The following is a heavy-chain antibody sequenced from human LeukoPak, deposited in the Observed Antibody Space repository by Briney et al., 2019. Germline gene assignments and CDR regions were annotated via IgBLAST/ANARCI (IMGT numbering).Heavy chain of an antibody. V-gene: IGHV1-69*05. CDR1: GGTFSSYA. CDR2: IIPIFGTG. D-gene: IGHD3-22*01. Sequence: ASVKVSCKASGGTFSSYAISWVRQAPGQGLEWMGGIIPIFGTGNYAQKFQGRVTITTDESTSTAYMELSSLRSEDTAVYYCARDREDSSGLFDYWGQGTLVTVSS. CDR3: ARDREDSSGLFDY. J-gene: IGHJ4*02.